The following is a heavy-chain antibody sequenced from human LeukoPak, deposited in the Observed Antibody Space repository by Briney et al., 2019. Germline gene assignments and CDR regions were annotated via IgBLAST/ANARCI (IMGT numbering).Heavy chain of an antibody. V-gene: IGHV4-59*01. J-gene: IGHJ4*02. Sequence: SETLSLTCTVSGGSISSYYWSWIRQPPGKGLEWIGYIYYSGSANYHPSLKSRVTISVDTSKNRFSLRLSSVTAADTAVYYCARVTGYMVADYFDYWGQGTLVTVSS. CDR3: ARVTGYMVADYFDY. CDR2: IYYSGSA. D-gene: IGHD2-15*01. CDR1: GGSISSYY.